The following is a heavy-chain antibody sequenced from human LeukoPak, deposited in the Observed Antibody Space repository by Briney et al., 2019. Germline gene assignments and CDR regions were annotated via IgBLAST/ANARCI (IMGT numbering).Heavy chain of an antibody. CDR1: GGSISNYY. D-gene: IGHD3-22*01. J-gene: IGHJ3*02. CDR3: AKLPFTTKLHDSSGGGAFDI. V-gene: IGHV4-4*07. CDR2: IYSSGSN. Sequence: SETLSLTCTVSGGSISNYYWSWIRQPAGKGLEWIGRIYSSGSNNSNPSLKSRVIMSVDTSKNQFSLNPTSVTAEDTAVYYCAKLPFTTKLHDSSGGGAFDIWGQGTMVTVSS.